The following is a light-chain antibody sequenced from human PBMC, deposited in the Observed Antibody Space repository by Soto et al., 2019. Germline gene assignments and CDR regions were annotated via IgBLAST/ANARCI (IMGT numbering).Light chain of an antibody. CDR3: QRYNDFQYI. CDR2: KAI. CDR1: QSISTW. J-gene: IGKJ2*01. Sequence: DIQMTQSPSTLSASVGDRVTITCRASQSISTWLAWYQQKPGKAPKLLIYKAINLQSGVPSWFSGSGSGTEFSLTISSLHPDDFATYYCQRYNDFQYIFGQGTKLEMK. V-gene: IGKV1-5*03.